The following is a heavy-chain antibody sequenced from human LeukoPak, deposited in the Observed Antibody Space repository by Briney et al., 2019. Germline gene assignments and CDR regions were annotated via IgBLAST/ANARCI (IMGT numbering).Heavy chain of an antibody. CDR1: GFTFDDYA. J-gene: IGHJ4*02. Sequence: GGSLRLSCAASGFTFDDYAMHWVRQAPGKGLEWVALIWYDGNNKYYADSVKGRFTISRDNSKNTLYLQMNSLRAEDTALYYCARQYCSGGDCYFFDWGQGTLVTVSS. D-gene: IGHD2-15*01. V-gene: IGHV3-33*08. CDR2: IWYDGNNK. CDR3: ARQYCSGGDCYFFD.